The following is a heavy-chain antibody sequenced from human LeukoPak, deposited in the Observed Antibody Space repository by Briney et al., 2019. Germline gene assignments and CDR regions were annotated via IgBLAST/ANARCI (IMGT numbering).Heavy chain of an antibody. CDR2: IYSGGST. CDR1: GFTVSSNY. Sequence: SGGSLRLSCAASGFTVSSNYMSWVRQAPGKGLEWVSVIYSGGSTYYADSVKGRFTISRDNSKNTLYLQMNSLRAEDTAVYYCARSLHYYDSSGYPYYFDYWGQGTLVTVSS. D-gene: IGHD3-22*01. V-gene: IGHV3-66*01. J-gene: IGHJ4*02. CDR3: ARSLHYYDSSGYPYYFDY.